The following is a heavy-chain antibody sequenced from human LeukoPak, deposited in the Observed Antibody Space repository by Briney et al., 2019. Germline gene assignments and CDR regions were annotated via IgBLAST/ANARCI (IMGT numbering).Heavy chain of an antibody. J-gene: IGHJ3*02. CDR3: ASDGDDSSGYSLLNDAFDI. Sequence: GASVKVSCKASGYTFTSYYMHWVRQAPGQGLEWMGIINPSGGSTSYAQKFQGRVTMTRDMSTSTVYMELSSLRSEDTAVYYCASDGDDSSGYSLLNDAFDIWGQGTMVTVSS. D-gene: IGHD3-22*01. CDR1: GYTFTSYY. CDR2: INPSGGST. V-gene: IGHV1-46*01.